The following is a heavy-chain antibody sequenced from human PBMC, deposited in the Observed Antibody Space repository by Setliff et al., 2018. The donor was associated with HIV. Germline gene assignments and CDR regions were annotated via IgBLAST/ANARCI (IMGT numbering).Heavy chain of an antibody. Sequence: SETLSLTCTGSGDSIRTGAYYWGWIRQPPGKGLAWIGSVYYDGRTFYNPSLKSRLAISVDTSKNQFPLRLNSVTAADTAVYFCARGGTVSADFDSWGQGTLVTVSS. V-gene: IGHV4-39*06. CDR2: VYYDGRT. J-gene: IGHJ4*02. D-gene: IGHD6-19*01. CDR3: ARGGTVSADFDS. CDR1: GDSIRTGAYY.